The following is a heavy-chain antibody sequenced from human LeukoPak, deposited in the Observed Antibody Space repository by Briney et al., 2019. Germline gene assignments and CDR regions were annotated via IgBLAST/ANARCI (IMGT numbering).Heavy chain of an antibody. D-gene: IGHD6-19*01. CDR1: GFTVSSYS. Sequence: PGGSLRLSCAASGFTVSSYSMNWVRQAPGKGLEWVSYISSSSSTIYYADSVKGRFTISGDDAKNSLYLQMNSLRAEDTAVYYCARDPHLSGLSDYWGQGTLVTVSS. CDR2: ISSSSSTI. J-gene: IGHJ4*02. CDR3: ARDPHLSGLSDY. V-gene: IGHV3-48*01.